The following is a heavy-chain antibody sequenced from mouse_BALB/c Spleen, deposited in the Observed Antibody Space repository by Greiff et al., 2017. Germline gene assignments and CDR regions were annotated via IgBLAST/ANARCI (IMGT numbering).Heavy chain of an antibody. CDR3: ASPITTVDYYAMDY. CDR2: ISSGSSTI. J-gene: IGHJ4*01. Sequence: EVQRVESGGGLVQPGGSRKLSCAASGFTFSSFGMHWVRQAPEKGLEWVAYISSGSSTIYYADTVKGRFTISRDNPKNTLFLQMTSLRSEDTAMYYCASPITTVDYYAMDYWGQGTSVTVSS. V-gene: IGHV5-17*02. CDR1: GFTFSSFG. D-gene: IGHD1-1*01.